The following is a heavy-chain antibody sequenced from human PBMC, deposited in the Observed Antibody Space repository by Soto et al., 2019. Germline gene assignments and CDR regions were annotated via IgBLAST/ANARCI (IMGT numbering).Heavy chain of an antibody. CDR1: GGTFSTFA. CDR3: AQRGAGGSFN. D-gene: IGHD3-10*01. J-gene: IGHJ4*02. CDR2: IIPIFAAP. V-gene: IGHV1-69*13. Sequence: ASVKVSCKASGGTFSTFALTWVRQAPGHGLEWMGGIIPIFAAPNYAQRFQGRITIAADESTGTAYMELGSLRSEDTAFYYCAQRGAGGSFNWGQGTLVTVSS.